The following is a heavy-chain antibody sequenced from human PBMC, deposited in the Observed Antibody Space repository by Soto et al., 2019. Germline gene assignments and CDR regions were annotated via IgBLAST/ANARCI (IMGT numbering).Heavy chain of an antibody. J-gene: IGHJ4*02. Sequence: SVKVSCKASGGTFSSYAISWVRQAPGQGLEWMGGIIPIFGTANYAQKFQGRVTITADESTSTAYMELSSLRSEDTAVYYCARGRALYDSSGYPDYWGQGTLVTVSS. CDR1: GGTFSSYA. CDR3: ARGRALYDSSGYPDY. V-gene: IGHV1-69*13. D-gene: IGHD3-22*01. CDR2: IIPIFGTA.